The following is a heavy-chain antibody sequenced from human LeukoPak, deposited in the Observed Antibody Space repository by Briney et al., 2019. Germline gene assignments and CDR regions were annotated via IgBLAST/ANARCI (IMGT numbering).Heavy chain of an antibody. CDR1: GGCPNNYY. CDR2: IYSGGST. CDR3: AGGRGSLRVEFGA. V-gene: IGHV4-4*09. D-gene: IGHD3-16*01. J-gene: IGHJ5*02. Sequence: SETLSLTCKVSGGCPNNYYCSCSRQAPGEGLEWIGFIYSGGSTNYNPFLKSRVTISVGTSKHQFPLKLKSVTAADSADYYGAGGRGSLRVEFGAWGQGTLVTVSS.